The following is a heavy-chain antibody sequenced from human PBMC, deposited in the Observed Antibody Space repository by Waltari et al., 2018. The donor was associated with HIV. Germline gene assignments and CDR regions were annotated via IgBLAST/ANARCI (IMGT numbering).Heavy chain of an antibody. J-gene: IGHJ6*02. CDR1: GYTFTSYG. Sequence: QVQLVQSGAEVKKPGASVKVSCKASGYTFTSYGISWVRQAPGQGLEWMGWISAYNGNTNYAKKLQGRVTMTTDTSTSTAYMELRSLRSDDTAVYYCARDQRDDILTGYLYYYYYYGMDVWGQGTTVTVSS. CDR3: ARDQRDDILTGYLYYYYYYGMDV. CDR2: ISAYNGNT. D-gene: IGHD3-9*01. V-gene: IGHV1-18*01.